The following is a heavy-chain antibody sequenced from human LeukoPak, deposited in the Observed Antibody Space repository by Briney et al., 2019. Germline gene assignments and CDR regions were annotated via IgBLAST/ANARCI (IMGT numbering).Heavy chain of an antibody. CDR1: GFTFSSYW. CDR2: ISGSGGST. Sequence: PGGSLRLSCAASGFTFSSYWMSWVRQAPGKGLEWVSAISGSGGSTYYADSVKGRFTISRDNSKNTLYLQMNSLRAEDTAVYYCAKAQWKQLWSSWDYWGQGTLVTVSS. D-gene: IGHD5-18*01. CDR3: AKAQWKQLWSSWDY. J-gene: IGHJ4*02. V-gene: IGHV3-23*01.